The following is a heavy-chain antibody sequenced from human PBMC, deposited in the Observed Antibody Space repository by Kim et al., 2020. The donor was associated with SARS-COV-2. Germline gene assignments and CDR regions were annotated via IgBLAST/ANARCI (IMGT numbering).Heavy chain of an antibody. CDR3: AKDSNDFWSGKPDGMDV. Sequence: GGSLRLSCAASGFTFDDYAMHWVRQAPGKGLEWVSLISGDGGSTYYADSVKGRFTISRDNSKNSLYLQMNSLRTEDTALYYCAKDSNDFWSGKPDGMDVWGQGTTVTVSS. CDR2: ISGDGGST. CDR1: GFTFDDYA. V-gene: IGHV3-43*02. J-gene: IGHJ6*02. D-gene: IGHD3-3*01.